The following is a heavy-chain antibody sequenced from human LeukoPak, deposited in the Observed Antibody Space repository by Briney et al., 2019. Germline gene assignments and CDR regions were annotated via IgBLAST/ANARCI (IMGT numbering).Heavy chain of an antibody. CDR3: ARGAGGNYISPIDY. D-gene: IGHD4-23*01. Sequence: ASVKVSCKASGYTFTGYYIHWVRQAPGQGLEWMGWINPNSGDTDYAQKFQGRVTMTRDTSISTAYMELTRLTSDDTAVYYCARGAGGNYISPIDYWGQGTLVTVSS. CDR1: GYTFTGYY. V-gene: IGHV1-2*02. CDR2: INPNSGDT. J-gene: IGHJ4*02.